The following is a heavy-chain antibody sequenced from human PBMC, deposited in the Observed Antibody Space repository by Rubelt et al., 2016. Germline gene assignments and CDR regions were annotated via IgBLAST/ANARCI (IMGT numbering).Heavy chain of an antibody. CDR2: ISHSGST. Sequence: QVQLQESGPGLVKPSGTLSLTCAVSGGSISGRNWWTWVRQPPGKGLEWIREISHSGSTNYNPSLKSRVTISADQSNHHFSLNLSSGTAADPAAYYCARGLPYCSGGSCMYYFDYWGQGTLVTVSS. V-gene: IGHV4-4*02. J-gene: IGHJ4*02. D-gene: IGHD2-15*01. CDR3: ARGLPYCSGGSCMYYFDY. CDR1: GGSISGRNW.